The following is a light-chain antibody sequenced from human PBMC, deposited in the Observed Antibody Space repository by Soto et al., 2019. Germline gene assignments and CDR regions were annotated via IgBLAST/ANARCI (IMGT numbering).Light chain of an antibody. CDR1: ISDVGGYNY. Sequence: QSSLALPPSASGSPGQSFAISCTGTISDVGGYNYVSWYQQHPGKAPKLMIYEVNKRPSGVPDRFSGSKSGNTASLTVSGLHAEDEADYYCSSYAGSSNVFGTGTKVTVL. J-gene: IGLJ1*01. CDR3: SSYAGSSNV. V-gene: IGLV2-8*01. CDR2: EVN.